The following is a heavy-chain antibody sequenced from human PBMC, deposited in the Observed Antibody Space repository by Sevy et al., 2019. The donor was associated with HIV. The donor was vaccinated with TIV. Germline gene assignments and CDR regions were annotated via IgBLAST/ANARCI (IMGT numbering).Heavy chain of an antibody. Sequence: GGSLRLSCVASGFIFSSYGMHWVRQAPGKGLEWVAVISYDGNNKFYADSVKGRFIISRDKSKNTLYLQMNSLRADDTAMYYCAKDFTGYNGMDVWGQGTMVTVSS. CDR2: ISYDGNNK. CDR1: GFIFSSYG. CDR3: AKDFTGYNGMDV. V-gene: IGHV3-30*18. J-gene: IGHJ6*02. D-gene: IGHD7-27*01.